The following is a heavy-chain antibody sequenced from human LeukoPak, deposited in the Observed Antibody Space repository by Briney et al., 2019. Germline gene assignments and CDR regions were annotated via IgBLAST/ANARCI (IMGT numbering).Heavy chain of an antibody. J-gene: IGHJ6*02. CDR3: ARVDSSSSIYYHDMDV. CDR1: GFTFSSYS. CDR2: ISSSSSTI. D-gene: IGHD6-6*01. Sequence: PGGSLRLSCAASGFTFSSYSMNWVRQAPGGGLEWISCISSSSSTIYYADSVKGRFTISRDNAKNSLYLQMNSLRDEDTAVYYCARVDSSSSIYYHDMDVWGQGTTVTVSS. V-gene: IGHV3-48*02.